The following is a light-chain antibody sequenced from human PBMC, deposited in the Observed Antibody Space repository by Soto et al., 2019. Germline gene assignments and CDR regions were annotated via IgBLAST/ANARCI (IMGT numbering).Light chain of an antibody. CDR3: QTWGGAIVV. CDR1: SGHINYA. CDR2: LNSDGTH. J-gene: IGLJ3*02. Sequence: QPVLTQSPSASASLGASVKLTCTLSSGHINYAIAWHQQRPGKGPRYLMKLNSDGTHSKGDGIPDRFSGSSSGAERYLTISSLQSEDEADYYCQTWGGAIVVFGGGTQLTVL. V-gene: IGLV4-69*02.